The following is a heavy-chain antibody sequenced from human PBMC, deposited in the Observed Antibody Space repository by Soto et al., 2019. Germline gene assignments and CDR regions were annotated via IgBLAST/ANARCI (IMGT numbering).Heavy chain of an antibody. Sequence: PGGSLRLSCAASGFTFSAYYMNWVRQAPGKGLEWLSYINHDSTDINYADSVRGRFTISRDNAQNSLFLQMSSLRADDTAVYYCARDATSIRGYGFWGQGTLVTVSS. V-gene: IGHV3-11*05. CDR2: INHDSTDI. CDR1: GFTFSAYY. J-gene: IGHJ4*02. D-gene: IGHD2-15*01. CDR3: ARDATSIRGYGF.